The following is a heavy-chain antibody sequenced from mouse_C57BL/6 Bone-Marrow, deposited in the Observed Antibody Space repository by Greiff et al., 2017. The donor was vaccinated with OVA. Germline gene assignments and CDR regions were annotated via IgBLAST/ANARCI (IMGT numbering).Heavy chain of an antibody. CDR2: IHPNSGST. Sequence: QVQLQQPGAELVKPGASVKLSCKASGYTFTSYWMHWVKQRPGQGLEWIGMIHPNSGSTNYNEKFKSKATLTVDKSSSTAYMQLSSLTSEDSAVYYCAREDYYGSSSYFDVWGTGTTVTVSS. J-gene: IGHJ1*03. V-gene: IGHV1-64*01. CDR1: GYTFTSYW. D-gene: IGHD1-1*01. CDR3: AREDYYGSSSYFDV.